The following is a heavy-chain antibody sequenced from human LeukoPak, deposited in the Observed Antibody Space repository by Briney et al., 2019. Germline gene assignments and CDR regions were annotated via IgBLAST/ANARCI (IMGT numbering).Heavy chain of an antibody. CDR2: IKVDGSEK. CDR3: ARGTAMSPNWFDP. V-gene: IGHV3-7*01. CDR1: GFTFSTYW. D-gene: IGHD4-17*01. Sequence: GGSLRLSCAASGFTFSTYWMGWLRQAPGKGLEWVATIKVDGSEKYYVDSVKGRFTISRDNAKNLLDLQMNSLRAEDTAIYYCARGTAMSPNWFDPWGQGTLVTVSS. J-gene: IGHJ5*02.